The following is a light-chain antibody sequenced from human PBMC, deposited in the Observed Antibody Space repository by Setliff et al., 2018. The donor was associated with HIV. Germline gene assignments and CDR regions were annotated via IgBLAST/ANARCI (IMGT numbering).Light chain of an antibody. Sequence: PSASGTPGQRVTISCSGSSSNIGSNTVNWYHQLPGTAPKLLIYSNNQRPSGVPDRFSGSKSGTSASLAISGLQSEDEADYYCAAWDDSLNVVFGTGTKVTVL. V-gene: IGLV1-44*01. CDR3: AAWDDSLNVV. J-gene: IGLJ1*01. CDR2: SNN. CDR1: SSNIGSNT.